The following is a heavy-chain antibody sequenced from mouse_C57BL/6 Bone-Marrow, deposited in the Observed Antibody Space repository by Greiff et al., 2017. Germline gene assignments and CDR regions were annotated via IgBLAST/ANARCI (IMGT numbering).Heavy chain of an antibody. D-gene: IGHD2-2*01. CDR1: GYTFTNYW. J-gene: IGHJ1*03. CDR2: IYPGGGYT. V-gene: IGHV1-63*01. CDR3: ARRRLRRRYWYFDV. Sequence: QVQLQQSGAELVWPGTSVKMSCKASGYTFTNYWIGWAKQRPGHGLEWIGDIYPGGGYTNYNEKFKGKATLTANKSSSTAYMQVSSLTSEDSAIYYCARRRLRRRYWYFDVWGTGTTVTVSS.